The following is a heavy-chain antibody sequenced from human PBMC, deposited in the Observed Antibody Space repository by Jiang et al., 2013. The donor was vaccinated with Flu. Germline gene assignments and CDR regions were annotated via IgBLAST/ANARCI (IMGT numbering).Heavy chain of an antibody. CDR2: ISTYSGNT. D-gene: IGHD3-22*01. J-gene: IGHJ4*02. Sequence: GAEVKKPGASVKVSCKASGYTFTSYGINWVRQAPGQGLEWMGWISTYSGNTNYAQTLQGRVTMTTDTSTSTAYMELRSLRSDDTAVYYCARAYLGYSDFDYWGQGTLVTVSS. CDR1: GYTFTSYG. V-gene: IGHV1-18*01. CDR3: ARAYLGYSDFDY.